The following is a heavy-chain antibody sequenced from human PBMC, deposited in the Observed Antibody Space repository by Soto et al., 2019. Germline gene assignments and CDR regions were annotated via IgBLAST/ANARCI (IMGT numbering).Heavy chain of an antibody. CDR3: ARGYSSSLPYYYYYGMDV. J-gene: IGHJ6*02. CDR1: GYTFTSYY. Sequence: ASVKVSCKASGYTFTSYYMNWVRRAPGQGLEWMGIINPSGGSTSYAQKFQGRVTMTRDTSTSTVYMELSSLRSEDTAVYYCARGYSSSLPYYYYYGMDVWGQGTTVTVSS. CDR2: INPSGGST. V-gene: IGHV1-46*01. D-gene: IGHD6-13*01.